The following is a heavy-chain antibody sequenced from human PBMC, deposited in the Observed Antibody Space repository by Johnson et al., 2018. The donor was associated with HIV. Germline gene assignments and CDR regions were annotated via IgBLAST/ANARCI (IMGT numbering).Heavy chain of an antibody. V-gene: IGHV3-13*01. CDR1: GFTFSSYA. CDR2: IGTAGDT. D-gene: IGHD3-10*01. J-gene: IGHJ3*02. CDR3: AKGLRPYGSGPSDAFDI. Sequence: EVQLVESGGGVVQPGRSLRLSCAASGFTFSSYAMHWVRQATGKGLEWVSAIGTAGDTYYPGSVKGRFTIPRENAKNSLYLQMNSLRAEDTAVYYCAKGLRPYGSGPSDAFDIWGQGTMVTVSS.